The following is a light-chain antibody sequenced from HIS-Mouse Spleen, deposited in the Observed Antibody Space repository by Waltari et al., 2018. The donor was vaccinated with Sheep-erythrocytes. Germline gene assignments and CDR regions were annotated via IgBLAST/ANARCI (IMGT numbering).Light chain of an antibody. V-gene: IGLV1-40*01. J-gene: IGLJ2*01. Sequence: QSVLKQPPSVSGAPGQRVTLSCTGSRSNIGAGYDVHWYQQLPGTAPKLLIYGNSNRPSGVPDRFSGSKSGTSASLAITGLQAEDEADYYCQSYDSSLSGVVFGGGTKLTVL. CDR2: GNS. CDR1: RSNIGAGYD. CDR3: QSYDSSLSGVV.